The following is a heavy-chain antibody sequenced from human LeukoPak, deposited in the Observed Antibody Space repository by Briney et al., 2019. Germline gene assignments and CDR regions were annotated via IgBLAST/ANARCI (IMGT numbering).Heavy chain of an antibody. CDR2: IKQDGSEK. Sequence: PGGSLRLSCAASGFTFSNFWMSWVRQAPGKGLEWVANIKQDGSEKYYVDSVKGRFTISRDNAKNSLDLQMNSLRVEDTAVYYCARLGPASSGWPESFDYWGQGTLVTVSS. V-gene: IGHV3-7*03. CDR1: GFTFSNFW. D-gene: IGHD6-19*01. CDR3: ARLGPASSGWPESFDY. J-gene: IGHJ4*02.